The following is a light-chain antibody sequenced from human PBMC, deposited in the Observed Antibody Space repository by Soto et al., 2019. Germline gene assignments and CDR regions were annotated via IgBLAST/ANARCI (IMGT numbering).Light chain of an antibody. CDR2: GAS. J-gene: IGKJ4*01. CDR3: QQYDSSPLS. V-gene: IGKV3-20*01. CDR1: QSVSSNN. Sequence: EIVLTQSPGTLSLSPGERATLSCRASQSVSSNNLAWYQQRPGQAPRVVIYGASTRATGIPERFSGSGSGTDFTLTISRLEPEDFAVYYCQQYDSSPLSVGGGTKVDIK.